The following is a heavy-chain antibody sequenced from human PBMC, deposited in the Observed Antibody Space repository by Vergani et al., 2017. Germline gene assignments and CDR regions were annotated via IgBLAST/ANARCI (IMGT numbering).Heavy chain of an antibody. V-gene: IGHV3-23*01. Sequence: EVQLLESGGGLVQPGGSLRLSCAASGFTFSSYAMSWVRQAPGKGLEWVSAISGSGGSTYYADSVKGRFTISRDNSKNTLYLQMNSLRAEDTAVYYCARDSRGGAGLNFYYYYGMDVWGQGTTVTVSS. CDR3: ARDSRGGAGLNFYYYYGMDV. D-gene: IGHD2-15*01. CDR1: GFTFSSYA. J-gene: IGHJ6*02. CDR2: ISGSGGST.